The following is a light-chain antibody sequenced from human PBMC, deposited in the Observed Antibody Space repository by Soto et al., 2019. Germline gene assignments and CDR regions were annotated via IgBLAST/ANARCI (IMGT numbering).Light chain of an antibody. V-gene: IGKV3-20*01. CDR2: GAF. Sequence: IVFTQSPGTLSLSPGGRATFSCRASQSVSSNYLAWYQQKPGQAPRLLIYGAFKRATGIPDRFSGSGSGTDSTLTISRMEPEDFAVYCCQQYGSSPRTFGQGTKVDIK. J-gene: IGKJ1*01. CDR3: QQYGSSPRT. CDR1: QSVSSNY.